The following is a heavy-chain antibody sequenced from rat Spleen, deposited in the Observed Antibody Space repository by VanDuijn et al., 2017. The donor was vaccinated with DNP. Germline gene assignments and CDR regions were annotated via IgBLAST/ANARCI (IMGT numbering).Heavy chain of an antibody. J-gene: IGHJ2*01. V-gene: IGHV2-30*01. D-gene: IGHD1-1*01. CDR1: GFSLTNHH. CDR3: ARDGQWDYLDY. CDR2: VWIGGTT. Sequence: QVQLRESGPGLVQPSQTLSLACTVSGFSLTNHHVHWVRQPSGKGLEWMGVVWIGGTTHISSIFKSRVTISRDTSKSQVFLEVNSRQSEDTATYYCARDGQWDYLDYWGQGVMVTVAS.